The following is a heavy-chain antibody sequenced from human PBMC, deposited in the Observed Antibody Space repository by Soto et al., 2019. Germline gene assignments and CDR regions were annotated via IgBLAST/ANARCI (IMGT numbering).Heavy chain of an antibody. J-gene: IGHJ4*02. Sequence: SGPTLVNPTQTLTLTCTFSGFSLRTTGMRVSWIRQPPGKALEWLARIDWDDDKSYSTSLKTRLTISKDTSENQVVLTMTNMYPVDTAAYYCARAAGYYRGRHFDFWGQGTLGAVSS. CDR2: IDWDDDK. V-gene: IGHV2-70*04. CDR1: GFSLRTTGMR. CDR3: ARAAGYYRGRHFDF. D-gene: IGHD3-10*01.